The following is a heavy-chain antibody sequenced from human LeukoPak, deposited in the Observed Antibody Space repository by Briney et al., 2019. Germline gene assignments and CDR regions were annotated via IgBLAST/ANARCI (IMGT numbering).Heavy chain of an antibody. CDR1: GGSVTSYY. CDR2: IYYSGSA. V-gene: IGHV4-59*02. CDR3: ARGGASSLPFDY. J-gene: IGHJ4*02. D-gene: IGHD1-26*01. Sequence: SETLSLTCTVSGGSVTSYYWSWIRQPPGKGLESIGYIYYSGSASYNPSLKSRVTMSIDTSKNQFSLKLRSVTAADTAVYYCARGGASSLPFDYWGQGTLVTVSS.